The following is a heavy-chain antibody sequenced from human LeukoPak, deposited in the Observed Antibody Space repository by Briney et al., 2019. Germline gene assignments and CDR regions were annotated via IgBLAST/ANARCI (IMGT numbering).Heavy chain of an antibody. CDR2: INHSGST. CDR3: ARGPSGSGSSKNYFDY. D-gene: IGHD1-26*01. CDR1: GGSFSGYY. Sequence: KTSETLSLTCAVYGGSFSGYYWSWIRQPPGKGLEWIGEINHSGSTNYNPSLKSRVTISVDTSKNQFSLQLNSVTPEDTAVYYCARGPSGSGSSKNYFDYWGQGTLVTVSS. J-gene: IGHJ4*02. V-gene: IGHV4-34*01.